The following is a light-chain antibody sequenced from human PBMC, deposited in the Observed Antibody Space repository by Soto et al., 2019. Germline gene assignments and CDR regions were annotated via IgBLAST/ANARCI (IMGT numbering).Light chain of an antibody. V-gene: IGKV1-39*01. CDR1: QNIFSY. J-gene: IGKJ2*01. CDR3: HQSYSVPHT. CDR2: AAS. Sequence: DIQLTQSPPSLSASVGDRVTITCRASQNIFSYLSWYQHKPGSAPYLLISAASSLQSGVPSRFRASGSGTDFALPIRSLQPEDFATVYGHQSYSVPHTFGQGTKLEI.